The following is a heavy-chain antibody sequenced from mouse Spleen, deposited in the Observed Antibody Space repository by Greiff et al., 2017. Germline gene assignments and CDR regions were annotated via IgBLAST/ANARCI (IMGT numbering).Heavy chain of an antibody. CDR3: TNYYGSSGFAY. CDR1: GFNIKDDY. J-gene: IGHJ3*01. V-gene: IGHV14-4*01. D-gene: IGHD1-1*01. CDR2: IDPENGDT. Sequence: VQLQQSGAELVRPGASVKLSCTASGFNIKDDYMHWVKQRPEQGLEWIGWIDPENGDTEYASKFQGKATITADTSSNTAYLQLSSLTSEDTAVYYCTNYYGSSGFAYWGQGTLVTVSA.